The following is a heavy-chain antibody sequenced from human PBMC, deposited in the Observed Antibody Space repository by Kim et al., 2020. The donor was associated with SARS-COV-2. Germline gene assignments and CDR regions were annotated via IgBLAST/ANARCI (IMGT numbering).Heavy chain of an antibody. CDR3: ASDQPDYYYMDV. D-gene: IGHD2-2*01. J-gene: IGHJ6*03. Sequence: NYTPSLKSRVTISVDTSKSQFSLKLSSVTAADTAVYYCASDQPDYYYMDVWGKGTTVTVSS. V-gene: IGHV4-34*01.